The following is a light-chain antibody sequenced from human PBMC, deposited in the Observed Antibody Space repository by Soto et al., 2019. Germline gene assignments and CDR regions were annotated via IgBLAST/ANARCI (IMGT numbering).Light chain of an antibody. J-gene: IGKJ5*01. V-gene: IGKV1-39*01. Sequence: DLQMTQSPSSLSASVGDRVTITCRASQSISSYLNWYQQKPGKGPKVLIYAASSLQSGVPSRFSGSGSGTAFTLTISSLQSEDFATYYCQQTYSTPPITFGQGTRLEIK. CDR1: QSISSY. CDR3: QQTYSTPPIT. CDR2: AAS.